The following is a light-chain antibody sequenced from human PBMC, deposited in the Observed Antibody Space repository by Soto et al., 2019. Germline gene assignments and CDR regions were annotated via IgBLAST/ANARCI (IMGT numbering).Light chain of an antibody. Sequence: QSALTQPASVSGSPGQSVAISCTGTSSDVAAYNFVSWYRQHPGKAPKLMVFDVSNRPSGVSNRFSGSKSGNTASLTISGLQAEDEADYYCSSYTSGGNYVFGTGTKLTVL. CDR1: SSDVAAYNF. CDR3: SSYTSGGNYV. V-gene: IGLV2-14*03. CDR2: DVS. J-gene: IGLJ1*01.